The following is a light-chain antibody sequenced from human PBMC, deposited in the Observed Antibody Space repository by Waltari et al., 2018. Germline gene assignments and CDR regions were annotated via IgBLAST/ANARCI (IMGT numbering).Light chain of an antibody. CDR1: QSVSSTY. CDR3: KQYGSSPPMYT. J-gene: IGKJ2*01. Sequence: EIVLTQSPGTLSLSPGERATLSCRASQSVSSTYLAWYKHKPGQAPRLLIYGISIRATGVPSRFSGSGSGTDFTLTIRRLEAEDSAVYYCKQYGSSPPMYTFGQGTKLEIK. CDR2: GIS. V-gene: IGKV3-20*01.